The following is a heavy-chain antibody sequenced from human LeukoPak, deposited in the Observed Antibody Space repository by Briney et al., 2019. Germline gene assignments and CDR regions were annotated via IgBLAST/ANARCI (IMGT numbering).Heavy chain of an antibody. CDR1: GFTISSHW. D-gene: IGHD6-13*01. J-gene: IGHJ3*02. CDR3: ARSKSGYSTDAFDI. CDR2: INGDGSNT. V-gene: IGHV3-74*03. Sequence: GGSLRLSCAASGFTISSHWMHWVRQAPGKGLVWVSRINGDGSNTTYADSVKGRFTISRDNAKNTLYLQMNSLRAEDTAVYHCARSKSGYSTDAFDIWGQGTMVTVSS.